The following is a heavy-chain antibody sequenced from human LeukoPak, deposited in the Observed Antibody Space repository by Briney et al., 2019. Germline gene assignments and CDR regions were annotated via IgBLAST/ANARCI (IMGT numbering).Heavy chain of an antibody. J-gene: IGHJ3*01. Sequence: ASETLSLTCALYGESFSGYYWSWIRQPPGKGLEWIGEINHSGSTNYNPSLKSRVTISVDTSKNQFSLKLSSVTAAHTAVYYCTRTGGPTYKSAWFSWGQGTVVTVSA. CDR2: INHSGST. CDR1: GESFSGYY. CDR3: TRTGGPTYKSAWFS. V-gene: IGHV4-34*01. D-gene: IGHD6-19*01.